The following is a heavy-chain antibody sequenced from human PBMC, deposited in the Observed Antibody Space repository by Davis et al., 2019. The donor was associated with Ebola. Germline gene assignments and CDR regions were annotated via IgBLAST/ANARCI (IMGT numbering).Heavy chain of an antibody. D-gene: IGHD1-1*01. CDR3: ARGTVNDY. CDR1: GFTFSDYE. J-gene: IGHJ4*02. Sequence: GGSLRLSCTASGFTFSDYEMNWVRQTPEKGLEWVSYISPSASRMFYAESVKGRFTISRDNSKNTLYLQMNSLRAEDTAVYYCARGTVNDYWGQGTLVTVSS. CDR2: ISPSASRM. V-gene: IGHV3-23*01.